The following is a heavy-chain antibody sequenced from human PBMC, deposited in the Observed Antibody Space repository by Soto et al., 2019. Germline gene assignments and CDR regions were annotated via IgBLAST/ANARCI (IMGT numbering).Heavy chain of an antibody. Sequence: QVQVVQSGAEVKKPGSSVKVSCKASGGTFSSYALSWVRQAPGQGLEWMGGIIPMSGATNYAQKFQGRVTFTADESTNTAYLELTSLRSEDTAVYYCARGGPENDYWGQGTLVTVST. V-gene: IGHV1-69*12. D-gene: IGHD1-26*01. CDR1: GGTFSSYA. J-gene: IGHJ4*02. CDR2: IIPMSGAT. CDR3: ARGGPENDY.